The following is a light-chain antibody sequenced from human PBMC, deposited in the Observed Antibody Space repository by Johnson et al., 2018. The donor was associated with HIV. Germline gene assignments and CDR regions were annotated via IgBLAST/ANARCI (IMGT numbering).Light chain of an antibody. CDR3: GTWDASLSVNV. CDR2: DND. J-gene: IGLJ1*01. Sequence: ISCSGDSSNIGSNYVSWYQQFPGTAPKLLIYDNDRRPSGVPDRFSGSKSGTSATLDITGLQSGDEADYYCGTWDASLSVNVFGPGTKVTVL. V-gene: IGLV1-51*02. CDR1: SSNIGSNY.